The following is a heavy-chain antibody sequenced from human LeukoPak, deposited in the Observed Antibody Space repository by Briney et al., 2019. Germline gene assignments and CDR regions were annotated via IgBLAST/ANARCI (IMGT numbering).Heavy chain of an antibody. CDR2: IYTSGST. V-gene: IGHV4-4*07. J-gene: IGHJ4*02. CDR1: SGSFGSYY. D-gene: IGHD3-22*01. Sequence: SETLSLTCTVSSGSFGSYYWSWIRQPAGKGLEWIGRIYTSGSTNHNPSLKSRVTLSVDTSKKQFSLKLSSVTAADTAVYYCARGGDYDSSGYYRFDFWGQGTLVTVSS. CDR3: ARGGDYDSSGYYRFDF.